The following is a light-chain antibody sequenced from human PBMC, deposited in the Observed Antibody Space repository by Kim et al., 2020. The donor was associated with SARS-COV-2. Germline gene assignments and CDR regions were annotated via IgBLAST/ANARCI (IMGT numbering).Light chain of an antibody. CDR2: EKN. CDR3: NSRESGVNHVV. CDR1: SLRSYY. V-gene: IGLV3-19*01. Sequence: SSELTQEPAVSVALGQTVRITCQGDSLRSYYASWYQQKPGQAPLLVLYEKNNRPSGIPDRFSGSSSGNTASLTITGAQAEDEADYYCNSRESGVNHVVFGGGTQLTVL. J-gene: IGLJ2*01.